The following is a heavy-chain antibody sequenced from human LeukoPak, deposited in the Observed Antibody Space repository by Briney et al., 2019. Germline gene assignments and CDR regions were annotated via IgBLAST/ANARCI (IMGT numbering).Heavy chain of an antibody. CDR2: ISSNGGST. CDR1: GFTFSSYA. D-gene: IGHD4/OR15-4a*01. V-gene: IGHV3-64*01. J-gene: IGHJ4*02. CDR3: ARVAVLHYFDY. Sequence: PGGSLRLSCAASGFTFSSYAMHWVRQAPGKGLEYVSAISSNGGSTYYANSVKVRFTISRDNSKNTLYLQMGSLRAEDMAVYYCARVAVLHYFDYWGQGTLVTVSS.